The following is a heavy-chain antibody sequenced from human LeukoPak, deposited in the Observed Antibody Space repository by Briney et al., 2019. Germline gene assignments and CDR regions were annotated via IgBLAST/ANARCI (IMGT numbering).Heavy chain of an antibody. J-gene: IGHJ4*02. CDR1: GGSISSYY. V-gene: IGHV4-59*12. D-gene: IGHD4-17*01. Sequence: SETLSLTCTVSGGSISSYYWSWVRQPPGKGLEWIGYIYHSGSTYYSPSLKSRVTISIDRSKNQFSLKLTSVTAADTAVYYCASLYGDYVYYFDYWGQGTLVTVSS. CDR2: IYHSGST. CDR3: ASLYGDYVYYFDY.